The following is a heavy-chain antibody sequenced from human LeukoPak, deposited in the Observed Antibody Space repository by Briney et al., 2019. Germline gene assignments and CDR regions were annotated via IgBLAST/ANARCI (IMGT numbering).Heavy chain of an antibody. D-gene: IGHD3-10*01. V-gene: IGHV4-59*11. CDR1: GVSINSHY. CDR3: ARAGPWQIDP. J-gene: IGHJ5*02. Sequence: SETLSLTCTVSGVSINSHYWNWIRQPSGKGLEWIGHIYYTGTTNYNPSLKSRVTISVDRSKNHFSLKLKSVTNADTAVYYCARAGPWQIDPWGQGILVTVSS. CDR2: IYYTGTT.